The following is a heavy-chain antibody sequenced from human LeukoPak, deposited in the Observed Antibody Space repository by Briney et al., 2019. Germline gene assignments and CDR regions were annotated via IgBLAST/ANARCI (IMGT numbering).Heavy chain of an antibody. CDR3: ARDDSHGYHFFDS. Sequence: GGSLRLSCVASGFTFSSYSMNWIRQTPGKGLEWVSSISGSGEFIYYVDSVRGRFTISRDNGKNSLYPQMNSLRPEDTAVYYCARDDSHGYHFFDSWGQGTLVTVSS. CDR1: GFTFSSYS. D-gene: IGHD3-22*01. J-gene: IGHJ4*02. CDR2: ISGSGEFI. V-gene: IGHV3-21*01.